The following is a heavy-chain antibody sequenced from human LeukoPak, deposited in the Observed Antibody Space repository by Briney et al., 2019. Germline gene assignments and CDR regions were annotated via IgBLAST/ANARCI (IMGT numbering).Heavy chain of an antibody. D-gene: IGHD1-14*01. J-gene: IGHJ4*02. CDR3: ARVGTQGTGGWPDFRY. Sequence: GASVKVSCKASGYTFTGYYIHWVRQAPGQGLEWMGWINPNSGGTKYAKKFQDRVTMTRDTSISTAYMELSSLRSDDTAVYYCARVGTQGTGGWPDFRYWGQGTLVSVSS. V-gene: IGHV1-2*02. CDR2: INPNSGGT. CDR1: GYTFTGYY.